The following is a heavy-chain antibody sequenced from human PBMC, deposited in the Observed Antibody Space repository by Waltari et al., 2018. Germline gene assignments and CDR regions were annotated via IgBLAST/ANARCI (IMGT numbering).Heavy chain of an antibody. CDR2: IYTSGST. Sequence: QVQLQESGPGLVKPSQTLSLTCTVSGGSISSGSYYWSWIRQPAGKGLEWIGYIYTSGSTNYNPSLKSRVTISVDTSKNQFSLKLSSVTAADTAVYYCARDCGGDCYASFQHWGQGTLVTVSS. V-gene: IGHV4-61*09. J-gene: IGHJ1*01. CDR3: ARDCGGDCYASFQH. D-gene: IGHD2-21*01. CDR1: GGSISSGSYY.